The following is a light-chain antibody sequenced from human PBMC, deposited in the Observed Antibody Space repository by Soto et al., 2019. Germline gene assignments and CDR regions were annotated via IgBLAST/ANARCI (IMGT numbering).Light chain of an antibody. J-gene: IGKJ1*01. CDR2: GAS. CDR3: QQYGSSPRT. CDR1: QGVRSN. V-gene: IGKV3-15*01. Sequence: EIVMTQSPATLSVSPGERATLSCRASQGVRSNLAWYQQKPGQAPRLLIYGASTRATGIPARFSGSGSGTDFALTISRLEPEDFAVYYCQQYGSSPRTFGQGTKVDIK.